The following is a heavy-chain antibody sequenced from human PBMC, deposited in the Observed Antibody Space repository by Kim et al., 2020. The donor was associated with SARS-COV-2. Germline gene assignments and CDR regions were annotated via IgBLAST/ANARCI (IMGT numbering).Heavy chain of an antibody. CDR2: IYPGDSDT. CDR3: ARVLSAAGTGRYYGMDV. V-gene: IGHV5-51*01. Sequence: GESLKISCKGSGYSFTSYWIGWVRQMPGKGLEWMGIIYPGDSDTRYSPSFQGQVTISADKSISTAYLQWSSLKASDTAMYYCARVLSAAGTGRYYGMDVWGQVTTVTVSS. J-gene: IGHJ6*02. CDR1: GYSFTSYW. D-gene: IGHD6-13*01.